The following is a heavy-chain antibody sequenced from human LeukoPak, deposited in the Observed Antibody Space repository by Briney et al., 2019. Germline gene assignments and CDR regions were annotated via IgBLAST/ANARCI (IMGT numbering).Heavy chain of an antibody. D-gene: IGHD3-22*01. V-gene: IGHV4-39*07. CDR3: AREGLDYYDSSGYYYMDV. J-gene: IGHJ6*03. CDR2: IYYSGST. CDR1: GGSISSSSYY. Sequence: SETLSLTCTVSGGSISSSSYYWGWIRQPPGKGLEWIGSIYYSGSTYYNPSLKSRVTISVDTSKNQFSLKLSSVTAADTAVYYCAREGLDYYDSSGYYYMDVWGKGTTVTVSS.